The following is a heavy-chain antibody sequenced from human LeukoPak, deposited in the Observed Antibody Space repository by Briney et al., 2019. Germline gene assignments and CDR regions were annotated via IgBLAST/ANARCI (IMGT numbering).Heavy chain of an antibody. V-gene: IGHV4-30-2*01. D-gene: IGHD3-22*01. J-gene: IGHJ4*02. CDR2: IYHSGST. CDR3: ARDHYYDSSGYPSLRY. Sequence: PSETLSLTCAVSGGSISSGGYSWSWLRQPPGTGLEWIGYIYHSGSTYYNPSLKSRVTISVDRSKNQFSLKLSSVTAADTAVYYCARDHYYDSSGYPSLRYWGQGTLVTVSS. CDR1: GGSISSGGYS.